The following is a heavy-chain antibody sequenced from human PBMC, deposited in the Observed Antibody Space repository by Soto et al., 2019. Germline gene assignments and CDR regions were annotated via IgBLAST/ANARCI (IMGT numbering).Heavy chain of an antibody. D-gene: IGHD3-22*01. CDR2: IYYIDSQT. V-gene: IGHV4-39*07. Sequence: SETLSLACTVSGGSISISSYYCLFILQPPGEGLWWIGSIYYIDSQTYYSPSFRVDVTSSAAKYITTVFLQWSRLRDSETAMYYCARKIYDSDSGPNFQYYFDSWGQGTMVTV. CDR3: ARKIYDSDSGPNFQYYFDS. J-gene: IGHJ4*02. CDR1: GGSISISSYY.